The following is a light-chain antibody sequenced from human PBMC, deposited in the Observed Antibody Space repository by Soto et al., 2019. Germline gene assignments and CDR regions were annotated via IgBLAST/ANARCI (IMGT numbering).Light chain of an antibody. J-gene: IGKJ1*01. V-gene: IGKV2-29*03. CDR2: DVS. CDR1: QSLLHSDGKTY. CDR3: MQAIDIPWT. Sequence: ILMTQTRLSLSIVXXQTAXISCRSSQSLLHSDGKTYVYWYVQKAGQAPQXXIYDVSNRFSGVPERFSGSGARTDFTLKISRVEADDVGIYYCMQAIDIPWTFGQGTKVDIK.